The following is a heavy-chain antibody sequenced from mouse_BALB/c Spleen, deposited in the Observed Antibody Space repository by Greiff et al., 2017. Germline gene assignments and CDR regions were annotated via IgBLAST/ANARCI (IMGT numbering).Heavy chain of an antibody. J-gene: IGHJ4*01. Sequence: VMLVESGPGLVQPSQSLSITCTVSGFSLTSYGVHWVRQSPGKGLEWLGVIWSGGSTDYNAAFISRLSISKDNSKSQVFFKMNSLQANDTAIYYCARNFDWYYYAMDYWGQGTSVTVSS. CDR2: IWSGGST. CDR1: GFSLTSYG. D-gene: IGHD4-1*01. CDR3: ARNFDWYYYAMDY. V-gene: IGHV2-2*02.